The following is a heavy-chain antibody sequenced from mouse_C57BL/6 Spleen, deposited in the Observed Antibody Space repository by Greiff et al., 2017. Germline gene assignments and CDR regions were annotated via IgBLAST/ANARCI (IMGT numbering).Heavy chain of an antibody. CDR1: GYTFTSYW. D-gene: IGHD1-1*01. J-gene: IGHJ3*01. Sequence: QVQLQQSGAELVRPGSSVKLSCKASGYTFTSYWMHWVKQRPIQGLEWIGNIDPSDSETHYNQKFKDKATLTVDKSSSTAYMQLSSLTSEDSAVYYCARSSYYGSSYVVAYWGQGTLVTVSA. CDR2: IDPSDSET. CDR3: ARSSYYGSSYVVAY. V-gene: IGHV1-52*01.